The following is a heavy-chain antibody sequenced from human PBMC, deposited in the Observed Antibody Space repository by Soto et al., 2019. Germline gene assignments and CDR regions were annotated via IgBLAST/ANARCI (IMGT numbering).Heavy chain of an antibody. D-gene: IGHD6-19*01. J-gene: IGHJ6*02. CDR2: ISSSSYI. CDR3: ARDRLIAVAGMSRYYYYGMDV. V-gene: IGHV3-21*04. Sequence: GGSLRLSCAASGFTFSSYSMNWVRQAPGKGLEWVSSISSSSYIYYADSVKGRFTISRDNAKNTLYLQMNSLRAEDTAVYYCARDRLIAVAGMSRYYYYGMDVWGQGTTVTVSS. CDR1: GFTFSSYS.